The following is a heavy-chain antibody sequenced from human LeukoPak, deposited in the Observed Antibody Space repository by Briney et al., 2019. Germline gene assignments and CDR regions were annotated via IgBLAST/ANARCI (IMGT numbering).Heavy chain of an antibody. J-gene: IGHJ6*03. CDR2: IIPIFGTA. Sequence: ASVKVSCKASGGTFSSYAISWVRQAPGQGLEWMGGIIPIFGTANYAQRFQGRVTITTDESTSTAYMELSSLRSEDTAVYYCAGAGIAARPPRDYYYYYYMDVWGKGTTATVSS. CDR3: AGAGIAARPPRDYYYYYYMDV. CDR1: GGTFSSYA. D-gene: IGHD6-6*01. V-gene: IGHV1-69*05.